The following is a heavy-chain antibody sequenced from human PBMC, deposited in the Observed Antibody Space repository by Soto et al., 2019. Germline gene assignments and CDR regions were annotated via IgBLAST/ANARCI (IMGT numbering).Heavy chain of an antibody. Sequence: QVQLVQSGAEVKKPGASVKVSCKASGYTFTDYYIHWVRQAPGQGLEWMGWINPNSGGTNFAQKFQGWIAMTGDTYISTAYMDMTRLTSDETAVYYCAGSEVPAAYGPQANFRAIDFWGPGTTVIVSS. J-gene: IGHJ6*02. CDR1: GYTFTDYY. CDR2: INPNSGGT. CDR3: AGSEVPAAYGPQANFRAIDF. D-gene: IGHD4-17*01. V-gene: IGHV1-2*04.